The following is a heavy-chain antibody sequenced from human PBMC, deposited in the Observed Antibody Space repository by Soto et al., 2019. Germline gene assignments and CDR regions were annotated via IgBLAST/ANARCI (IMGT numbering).Heavy chain of an antibody. CDR2: IDWDDDK. V-gene: IGHV2-70*11. CDR3: ARIRVTTVTTAYGMDV. D-gene: IGHD4-17*01. CDR1: GFSLSASRMS. Sequence: SGPTLVNPTQTLTLTCTFSGFSLSASRMSISWIRQPPGKALEWLARIDWDDDKYYSTSLKTRLTISKDTSKNQVVLTMTNMDPVDTATYYCARIRVTTVTTAYGMDVWGQGTTVTVSS. J-gene: IGHJ6*02.